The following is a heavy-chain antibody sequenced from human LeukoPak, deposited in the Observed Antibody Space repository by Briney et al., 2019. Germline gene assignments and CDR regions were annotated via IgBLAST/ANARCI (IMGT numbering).Heavy chain of an antibody. CDR3: ARDLSQYCVGGDCYYYFDY. J-gene: IGHJ4*02. CDR2: MNPNSGNT. D-gene: IGHD2-21*02. Sequence: ASVKVSCKASGYTFTSYDINWVRQATGQGLEWMGWMNPNSGNTGYAQKFQGRVTMTRNTSISTAYMELSSLRSEDTAVYYCARDLSQYCVGGDCYYYFDYWGQGTLVTVSS. V-gene: IGHV1-8*01. CDR1: GYTFTSYD.